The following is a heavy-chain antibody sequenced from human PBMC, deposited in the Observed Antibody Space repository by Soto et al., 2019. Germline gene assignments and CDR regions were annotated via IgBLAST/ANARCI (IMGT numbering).Heavy chain of an antibody. CDR2: MNLNSGHT. J-gene: IGHJ4*02. Sequence: ASVKVSRKXSGYTFTRFDINWVRQASGQGLEWIGWMNLNSGHTGYAQKYQGRVIMARDTSISTDYMVLSRLRYEDTVVYCCTRGRNSGDVYIGGGYWGQGTLVTVSS. V-gene: IGHV1-8*01. CDR3: TRGRNSGDVYIGGGY. D-gene: IGHD3-3*01. CDR1: GYTFTRFD.